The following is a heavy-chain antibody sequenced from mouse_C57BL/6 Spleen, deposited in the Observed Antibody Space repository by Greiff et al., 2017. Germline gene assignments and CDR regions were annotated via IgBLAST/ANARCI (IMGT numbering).Heavy chain of an antibody. D-gene: IGHD1-1*01. CDR1: GYTFTSYW. V-gene: IGHV1-64*01. CDR2: IHPNSGST. CDR3: APHYYGSSYVVAWFAY. Sequence: QVQLKQPGAELVKPGASVKLSCKASGYTFTSYWMHWVKQRPGQGLEWIGMIHPNSGSTNYNEKFKSKATLTVDKSSSTAYMQLSSLTSEDSAVYYCAPHYYGSSYVVAWFAYWGQGTLVTVSA. J-gene: IGHJ3*01.